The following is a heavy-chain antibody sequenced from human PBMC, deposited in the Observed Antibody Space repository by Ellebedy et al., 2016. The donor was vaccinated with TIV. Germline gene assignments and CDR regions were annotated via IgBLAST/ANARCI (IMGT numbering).Heavy chain of an antibody. J-gene: IGHJ4*02. Sequence: SETLSLXXAASGVSFSGYYWSWIRQPPGKGLEWIGEINHSGSTNYNPSLKSRVTITVDTSKNQFSLKLSSVTAADTAVYYCARSSSWYWNYFDYWGQGTLVTVSS. CDR1: GVSFSGYY. CDR3: ARSSSWYWNYFDY. V-gene: IGHV4-34*01. D-gene: IGHD6-13*01. CDR2: INHSGST.